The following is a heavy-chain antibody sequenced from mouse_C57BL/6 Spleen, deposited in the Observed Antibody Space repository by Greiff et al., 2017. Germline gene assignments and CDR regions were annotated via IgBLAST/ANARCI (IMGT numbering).Heavy chain of an antibody. V-gene: IGHV14-4*01. J-gene: IGHJ3*01. CDR3: TTGISGFAY. CDR2: IDPENGDT. CDR1: GFNIKDDY. Sequence: VQLQQPGAELVRPGASVKLSCTASGFNIKDDYMHWVKQRPEQGLEWIGWIDPENGDTEYASKFQGKATITADTSSNTAYLQLSSLTSEDTAVYYCTTGISGFAYWGQGTLVTVSA.